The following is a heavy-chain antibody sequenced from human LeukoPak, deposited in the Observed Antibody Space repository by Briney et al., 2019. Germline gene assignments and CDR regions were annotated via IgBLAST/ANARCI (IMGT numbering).Heavy chain of an antibody. CDR1: VGTFSSYT. J-gene: IGHJ5*02. V-gene: IGHV1-69*04. D-gene: IGHD5-24*01. CDR2: IIPILGIE. CDR3: ARDLGRDGYNGWCPPVDWFDP. Sequence: SVKVSCKASVGTFSSYTISWVRQAPGQGLEWMGRIIPILGIENYAQKFQGRVTITADKSTSTAYMELRSLRSEDTPVYYCARDLGRDGYNGWCPPVDWFDPWGQGTLVTVSS.